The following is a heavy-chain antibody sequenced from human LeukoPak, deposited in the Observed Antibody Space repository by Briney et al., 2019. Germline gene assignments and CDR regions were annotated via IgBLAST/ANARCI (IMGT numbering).Heavy chain of an antibody. D-gene: IGHD5-18*01. Sequence: ASVKVSCKTSGFTFTTHDINWVRQATGKGLEWMGWMNPGSGDTGYEQRFQGRVTMTRDTSTSTVYMELSSLRSEDTAVYYCARPLGGIQLWLLGYWGQGTLVTVSS. V-gene: IGHV1-8*01. CDR2: MNPGSGDT. J-gene: IGHJ4*02. CDR1: GFTFTTHD. CDR3: ARPLGGIQLWLLGY.